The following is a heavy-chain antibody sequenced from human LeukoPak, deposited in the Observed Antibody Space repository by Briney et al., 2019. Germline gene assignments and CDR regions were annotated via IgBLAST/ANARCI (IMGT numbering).Heavy chain of an antibody. CDR2: ISSSSSYI. Sequence: GGSLRLSCASSGFTFSSYSMNWVRQAPGKGLQWVSSISSSSSYIYYADSVKGRFTISRDNAKNSLYLQMNSLRAEDTAVYYCAKSPAIRGHSSGYYFAYWGQGTLVTVSS. CDR1: GFTFSSYS. D-gene: IGHD3-22*01. J-gene: IGHJ4*02. V-gene: IGHV3-21*04. CDR3: AKSPAIRGHSSGYYFAY.